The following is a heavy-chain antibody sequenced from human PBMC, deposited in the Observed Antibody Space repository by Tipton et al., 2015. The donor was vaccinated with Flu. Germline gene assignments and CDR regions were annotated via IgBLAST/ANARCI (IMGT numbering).Heavy chain of an antibody. J-gene: IGHJ6*02. CDR3: ARLTGLGAAADSPTYYYYYGMDV. V-gene: IGHV4-59*01. CDR2: IYYSGST. CDR1: GGSISSYY. Sequence: LRLSCTVSGGSISSYYWSWIRQPPGKGLEWIGYIYYSGSTNYNPSLKSRVTISVDTSKNQFSLKLSSVTAADTAVYYCARLTGLGAAADSPTYYYYYGMDVWGQGTTVTVSS. D-gene: IGHD6-13*01.